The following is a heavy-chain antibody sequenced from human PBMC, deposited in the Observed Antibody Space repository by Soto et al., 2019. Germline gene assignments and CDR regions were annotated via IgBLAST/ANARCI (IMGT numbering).Heavy chain of an antibody. CDR1: GFTFSSFG. CDR2: ISYDGNNR. D-gene: IGHD3-10*01. J-gene: IGHJ4*02. CDR3: AKDHHYGSENYSPPGY. Sequence: QVQLVESGGGVVQPGRSLRLSCAASGFTFSSFGMHWVRQAPGKGLEWVALISYDGNNRFYADSVKGRFTISRDTSKNTLYLQMNSLRAEDTAVYYCAKDHHYGSENYSPPGYWGQGILVTVSS. V-gene: IGHV3-30*18.